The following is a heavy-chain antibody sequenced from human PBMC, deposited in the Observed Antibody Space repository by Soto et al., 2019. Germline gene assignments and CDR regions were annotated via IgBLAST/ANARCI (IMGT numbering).Heavy chain of an antibody. V-gene: IGHV4-59*01. CDR2: IYYSGST. J-gene: IGHJ3*02. D-gene: IGHD2-2*01. CDR3: ARGRGGWFINQLLNAFDI. Sequence: QVQLQESGPGLVKPSETLSLTCTVSGGSISSYYWSWIRQPPGKGLEWIGYIYYSGSTNYNPSLKSRVTISVDTSKNQFSLKLSSVTAADTAVYYCARGRGGWFINQLLNAFDIWGQATMVTVSS. CDR1: GGSISSYY.